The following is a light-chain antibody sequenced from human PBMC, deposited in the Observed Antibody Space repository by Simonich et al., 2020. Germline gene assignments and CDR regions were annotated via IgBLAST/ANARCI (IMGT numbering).Light chain of an antibody. CDR1: SSDVGGYNY. CDR3: SSYTSSSTLVV. J-gene: IGLJ2*01. V-gene: IGLV2-14*03. CDR2: DVS. Sequence: QSALTQPASVSGSPGQSITISCTGTSSDVGGYNYVSWYQQHPGKAPKLMSYDVSHRPSGFSNRFAGSKSGNTASLTISGLQAEDEADYYCSSYTSSSTLVVFGGGTKLTVL.